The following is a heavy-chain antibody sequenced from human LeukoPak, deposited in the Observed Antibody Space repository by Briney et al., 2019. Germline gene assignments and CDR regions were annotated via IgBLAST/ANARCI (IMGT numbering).Heavy chain of an antibody. Sequence: PAETLPHTCAVYGVSFSCYYWSWIRQPPGKGLEWMGEINHRGHTNHTLSLKRRVTISVDTSKNQFSLKLSSVTAADTAVYYCATSNVDLDYWGQGTLVTVSS. CDR1: GVSFSCYY. J-gene: IGHJ4*02. CDR3: ATSNVDLDY. V-gene: IGHV4-34*01. D-gene: IGHD4-11*01. CDR2: INHRGHT.